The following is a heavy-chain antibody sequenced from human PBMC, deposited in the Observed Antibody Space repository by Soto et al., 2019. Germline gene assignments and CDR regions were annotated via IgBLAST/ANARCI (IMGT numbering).Heavy chain of an antibody. CDR1: GFTFSSYA. Sequence: PXXSLRLSFAASGFTFSSYAMRWVLQAPGKGLEWVSAISGSGGSTYYADSVKGRLTISRDNSKNTLYLQMNSTRAEDTAVYFCAKGKGGLSYFDYWGQGTLVTVSS. V-gene: IGHV3-23*01. D-gene: IGHD3-16*01. CDR2: ISGSGGST. CDR3: AKGKGGLSYFDY. J-gene: IGHJ4*02.